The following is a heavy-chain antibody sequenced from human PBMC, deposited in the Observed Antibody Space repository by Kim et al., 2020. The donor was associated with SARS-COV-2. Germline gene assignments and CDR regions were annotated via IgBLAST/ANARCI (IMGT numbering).Heavy chain of an antibody. CDR2: IYYSGST. CDR3: ARGLSSSSWYDY. V-gene: IGHV4-31*03. CDR1: GGSISSSGYY. Sequence: SETLSLTCTVSGGSISSSGYYWIWIRQHPGKGLEWIGYIYYSGSTYYNPSLKSRVTISVDTSKNQFSLKLSSVTAADTAVYYCARGLSSSSWYDYWGQGTLVTVSS. D-gene: IGHD6-13*01. J-gene: IGHJ4*02.